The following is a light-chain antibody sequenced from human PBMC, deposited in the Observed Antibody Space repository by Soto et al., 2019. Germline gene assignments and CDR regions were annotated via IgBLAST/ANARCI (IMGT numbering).Light chain of an antibody. J-gene: IGKJ1*01. CDR1: LGASSY. Sequence: IQLTQSPSFLSASVGDRVTITCRASLGASSYVGWYQQKPGKAPKLLIYAASTLESGVPSRFSGSGSGTEFTLTIDRLQPDDFATYYCQKYNSAPQTFGQGTKVDIK. CDR3: QKYNSAPQT. CDR2: AAS. V-gene: IGKV1-9*01.